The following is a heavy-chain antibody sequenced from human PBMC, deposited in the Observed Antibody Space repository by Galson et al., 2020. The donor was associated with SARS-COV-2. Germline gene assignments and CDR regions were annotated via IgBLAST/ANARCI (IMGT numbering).Heavy chain of an antibody. CDR2: INQSGTT. V-gene: IGHV4-34*01. D-gene: IGHD6-13*01. CDR1: RGYY. CDR3: ARVASAAGIRGGFDY. Sequence: RGYYWNWIRQPPEKGLEWIGEINQSGTTNYNPSLRSRVTISVDTSKNPFSLKLPSVTAAATAFYYCARVASAAGIRGGFDYWGQGALVAVCS. J-gene: IGHJ4*02.